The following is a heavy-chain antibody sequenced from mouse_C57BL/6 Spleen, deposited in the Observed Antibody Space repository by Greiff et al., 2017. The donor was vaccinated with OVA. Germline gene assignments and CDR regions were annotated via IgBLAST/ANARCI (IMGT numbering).Heavy chain of an antibody. Sequence: VQLKESGAELVKPGASVKISCKASGYAFSSYWMNWVKQRPGKGLEWIGQIYPGDGDTNYNGKFKGKATLTADKSSSTAYMQLSSLTSEDSAVYFCAREGEAAWFAYWGQGTLVTVSA. CDR3: AREGEAAWFAY. CDR2: IYPGDGDT. CDR1: GYAFSSYW. J-gene: IGHJ3*01. V-gene: IGHV1-80*01.